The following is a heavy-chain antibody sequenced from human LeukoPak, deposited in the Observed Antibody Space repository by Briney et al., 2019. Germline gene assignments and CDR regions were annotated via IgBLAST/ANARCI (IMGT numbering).Heavy chain of an antibody. Sequence: KPGASVTVSCKASGYTFTSYDISWVRQATGQGLEWMGWMNANSGNTGYAQKFQGRVTNTRNTSISTAYMELSSLRSEDTAVYYCARDYYGSEFDYWGQGTLVTVSS. D-gene: IGHD3-10*01. J-gene: IGHJ4*02. CDR2: MNANSGNT. CDR1: GYTFTSYD. CDR3: ARDYYGSEFDY. V-gene: IGHV1-8*03.